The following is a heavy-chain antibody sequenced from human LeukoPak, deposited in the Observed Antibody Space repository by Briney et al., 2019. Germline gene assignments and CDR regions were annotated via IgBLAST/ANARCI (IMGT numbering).Heavy chain of an antibody. CDR2: INHSGST. Sequence: PSETLSLTCAVYGGSFSGYYWSWNRQPPGKGLEWIGEINHSGSTNYNPSLKSRVTISVDTSKIQFSLKLSSVTAADTAVYYCARILPYYYGMDVWGQGTTVTVSS. CDR1: GGSFSGYY. V-gene: IGHV4-34*01. J-gene: IGHJ6*02. D-gene: IGHD2-15*01. CDR3: ARILPYYYGMDV.